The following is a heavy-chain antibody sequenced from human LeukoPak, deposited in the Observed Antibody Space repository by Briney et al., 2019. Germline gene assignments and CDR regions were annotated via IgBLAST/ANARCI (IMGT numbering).Heavy chain of an antibody. D-gene: IGHD1-7*01. CDR1: GFTFNNYA. Sequence: GGSLRLSCAASGFTFNNYAMSWVRQAPGKGLEWVSGVSGSGGSTNYADSVKGRFTISRDKSKNTLYLQLNILGAEDTAIYYCAKVAPYGNYVFDYWGLGTLVTVSS. CDR3: AKVAPYGNYVFDY. J-gene: IGHJ4*02. CDR2: VSGSGGST. V-gene: IGHV3-23*01.